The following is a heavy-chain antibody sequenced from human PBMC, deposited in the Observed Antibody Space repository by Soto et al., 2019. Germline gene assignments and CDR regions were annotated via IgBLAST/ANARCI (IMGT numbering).Heavy chain of an antibody. Sequence: EVQLVESGGGLVQPGGSLRLSCAASGFTFSSYEMNWVRQAPGKGLEWVSYISSSGSTIYYADSVKGRFTISRDNAKNSLYLQMNSLRAEDTAVYYCASNTHLGWFDPWGQGTLVTVPS. CDR2: ISSSGSTI. V-gene: IGHV3-48*03. D-gene: IGHD1-26*01. CDR3: ASNTHLGWFDP. J-gene: IGHJ5*02. CDR1: GFTFSSYE.